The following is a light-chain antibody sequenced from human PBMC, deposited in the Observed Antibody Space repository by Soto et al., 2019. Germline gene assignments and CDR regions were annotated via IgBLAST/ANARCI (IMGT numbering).Light chain of an antibody. J-gene: IGKJ5*01. CDR3: QQRSNWPPIT. CDR1: QTITT. Sequence: EIVLTQSPGTLSLSPGERATLSCRASQTITTLAWYQRKPGQAPRLLIYRVSSRATGVPDRFSGSGSGTDFTLTISSLEPEDFAVYYCQQRSNWPPITFGQGTRLEIK. V-gene: IGKV3-11*01. CDR2: RVS.